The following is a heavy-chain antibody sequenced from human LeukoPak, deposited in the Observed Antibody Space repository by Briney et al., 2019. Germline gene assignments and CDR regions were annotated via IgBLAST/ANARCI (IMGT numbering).Heavy chain of an antibody. CDR3: ARDTSSPTGTAPRYMDV. V-gene: IGHV3-74*01. CDR1: GFTFSSYW. CDR2: INSDGRST. Sequence: GGSLRLSCAASGFTFSSYWMHWVRQAPGKGLVWVSRINSDGRSTSYADSVKGRFTISRDNAKNTLYLQMNRLRAEDTAVYYCARDTSSPTGTAPRYMDVWGKGTTVTVSS. D-gene: IGHD4-17*01. J-gene: IGHJ6*03.